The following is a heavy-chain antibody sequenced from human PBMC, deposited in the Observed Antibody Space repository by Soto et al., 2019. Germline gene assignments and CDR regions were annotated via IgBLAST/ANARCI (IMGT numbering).Heavy chain of an antibody. CDR2: IYCSGST. Sequence: SETLSLTCTVSGGSISSYYWSWIRQPPGKGLEWVGYIYCSGSTNYNPSLKSRVTISVDTSKNQFSLKLSSVTAADTAVYYCARRITIFGVVTDNWFDPWGQGTLVTVSS. CDR3: ARRITIFGVVTDNWFDP. CDR1: GGSISSYY. D-gene: IGHD3-3*01. J-gene: IGHJ5*02. V-gene: IGHV4-59*01.